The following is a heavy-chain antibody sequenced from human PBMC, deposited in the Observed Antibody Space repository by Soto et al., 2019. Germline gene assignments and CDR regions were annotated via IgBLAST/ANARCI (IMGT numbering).Heavy chain of an antibody. CDR3: ARSTYSYASPYYFDY. CDR2: IYYSGST. J-gene: IGHJ4*02. CDR1: GGSVSSGSYY. D-gene: IGHD5-18*01. V-gene: IGHV4-61*01. Sequence: PSETLSLTCTVSGGSVSSGSYYWSWIRQPPGKGLEWIGYIYYSGSTNYNPSLKSRVTISVDTSKNQFSLKLSSVTAADTAVYYCARSTYSYASPYYFDYWGQGTLVTVAS.